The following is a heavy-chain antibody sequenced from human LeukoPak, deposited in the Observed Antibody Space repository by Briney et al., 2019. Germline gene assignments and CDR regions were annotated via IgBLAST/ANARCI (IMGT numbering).Heavy chain of an antibody. J-gene: IGHJ4*02. V-gene: IGHV3-11*04. CDR1: GFTFSDCY. D-gene: IGHD6-19*01. CDR3: ARDTRQQWLGHHGY. CDR2: ISSSGSTI. Sequence: GGSLRLSCAASGFTFSDCYMSWIRQAPGKGLEWVSHISSSGSTIYYADSVKGRFTISRDNAKNSLYLQMNSLRAEDTAVYYCARDTRQQWLGHHGYWGQGTLVTVSS.